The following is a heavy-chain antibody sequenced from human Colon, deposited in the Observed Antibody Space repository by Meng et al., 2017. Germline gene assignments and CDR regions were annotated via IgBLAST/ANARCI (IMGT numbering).Heavy chain of an antibody. Sequence: GESLKISCAASGFSFSSNFMSWVRQAPGKGLEWVASIKHDGSEEGYVDSVKGRFTISRDNTKNSLYLQMNSLRAEDTAVYYCAKNRVGHAFWGQG. J-gene: IGHJ4*02. V-gene: IGHV3-7*01. CDR1: GFSFSSNF. D-gene: IGHD1-26*01. CDR3: AKNRVGHAF. CDR2: IKHDGSEE.